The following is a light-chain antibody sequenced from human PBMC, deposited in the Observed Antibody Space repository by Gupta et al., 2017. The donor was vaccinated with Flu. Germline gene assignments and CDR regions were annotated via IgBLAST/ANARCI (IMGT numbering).Light chain of an antibody. CDR3: LQRSNCPPAS. J-gene: IGKJ1*01. CDR2: DAA. Sequence: DRAILPCRASRRLGTCLAWYQHKPGQSPRLLIYDAANRATGVPARFSGSGVWTDFTPIISSLEPEDYSTYYCLQRSNCPPASFDQGTKV. V-gene: IGKV3-11*01. CDR1: RRLGTC.